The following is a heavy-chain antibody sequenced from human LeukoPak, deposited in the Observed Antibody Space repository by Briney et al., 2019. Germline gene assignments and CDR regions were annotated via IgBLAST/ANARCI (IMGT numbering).Heavy chain of an antibody. D-gene: IGHD3-22*01. CDR3: ARERSSGYYTEDAFDI. CDR1: GYIFTSYW. CDR2: IYPGDSDT. V-gene: IGHV5-51*01. Sequence: RGASLKISCKGSGYIFTSYWIGWVRQLPGKGLEWMGIIYPGDSDTRYSPSFQGQVTISADKSISTAYLQWSSLKASDTAMYYCARERSSGYYTEDAFDIWGQGTMVTVSS. J-gene: IGHJ3*02.